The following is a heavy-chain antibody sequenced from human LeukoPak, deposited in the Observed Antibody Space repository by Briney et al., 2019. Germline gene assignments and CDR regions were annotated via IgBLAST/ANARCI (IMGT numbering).Heavy chain of an antibody. CDR3: TRSPSLGGNYWGFDY. D-gene: IGHD1-26*01. CDR1: GFTFSSYW. CDR2: LSPDGSTS. J-gene: IGHJ4*02. V-gene: IGHV3-74*01. Sequence: GGSLRLSCAASGFTFSSYWMHWVRQAPGKGLVWVSRLSPDGSTSIYADSVKGRFTVSRDDAKNTLYLEMNTLRADDTAVYYCTRSPSLGGNYWGFDYWGQGTLVTVSS.